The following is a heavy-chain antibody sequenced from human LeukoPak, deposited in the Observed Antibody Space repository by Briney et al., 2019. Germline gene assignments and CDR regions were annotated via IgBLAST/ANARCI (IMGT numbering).Heavy chain of an antibody. CDR3: AKDGGNWNDFHAFDI. Sequence: PGGSLRLSCAASGFTFSSYGMHWVRQAPGKGLEWVAVISYDGSNKYYADSVKGRFTVSRDNSKNTLYLQMNSLRADDTAVYYCAKDGGNWNDFHAFDIWGQGTMVTVSS. D-gene: IGHD1-1*01. CDR2: ISYDGSNK. V-gene: IGHV3-30*18. CDR1: GFTFSSYG. J-gene: IGHJ3*02.